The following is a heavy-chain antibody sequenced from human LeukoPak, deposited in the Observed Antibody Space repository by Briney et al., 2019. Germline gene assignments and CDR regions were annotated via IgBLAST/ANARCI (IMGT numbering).Heavy chain of an antibody. CDR2: ISNTGVST. CDR3: AKDPEPYDFHYFDY. V-gene: IGHV3-23*01. CDR1: GFSFRSYA. Sequence: GGSQRLLCTASGFSFRSYAMSWVRQAPGKGLNCLSTISNTGVSTYYADSMKGRFTVSRDNSRNTLYLQMNSLRAEDTAVYYCAKDPEPYDFHYFDYWGQGTLVAVSS. D-gene: IGHD3-3*01. J-gene: IGHJ4*02.